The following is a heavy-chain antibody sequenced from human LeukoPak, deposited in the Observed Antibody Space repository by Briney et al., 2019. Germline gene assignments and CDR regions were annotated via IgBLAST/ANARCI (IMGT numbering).Heavy chain of an antibody. CDR3: ARDRPTYYYGSGSYYNGWFDP. CDR1: GGSISSSSYY. V-gene: IGHV4-39*02. J-gene: IGHJ5*02. Sequence: SETLSLTCTVSGGSISSSSYYWGWIRQPPGKGLEWIGSSYYSGSTYYNPSLKSLVTISVDTSKNQFSIKLSSVTAADTAVYYCARDRPTYYYGSGSYYNGWFDPWGQGTLVTVSS. CDR2: SYYSGST. D-gene: IGHD3-10*01.